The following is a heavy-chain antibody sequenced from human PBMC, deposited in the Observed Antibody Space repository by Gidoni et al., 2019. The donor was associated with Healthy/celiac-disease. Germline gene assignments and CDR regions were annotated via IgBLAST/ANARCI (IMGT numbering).Heavy chain of an antibody. CDR1: GYTFTSYA. Sequence: QVQRVQSGAEVKKPGASVKVSCKAAGYTFTSYAMHWVRQAPGQRLEWMGWINAGNGNTKYSQKFQGRVTITRDTSASTAYMELSSLRSEDTAVYYCARARVYSSSWYVWFDPWGQGTLVTVSS. CDR2: INAGNGNT. D-gene: IGHD6-13*01. V-gene: IGHV1-3*01. CDR3: ARARVYSSSWYVWFDP. J-gene: IGHJ5*02.